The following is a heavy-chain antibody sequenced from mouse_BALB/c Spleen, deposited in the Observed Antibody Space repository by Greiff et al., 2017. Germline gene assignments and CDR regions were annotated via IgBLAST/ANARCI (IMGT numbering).Heavy chain of an antibody. Sequence: QVQLQQSGAELARPGASVKLSCKASGYTFTSYWMQWVKQRPGQGLEWIGAIYPGDGDTRYTQKFKGKATLTADKSSSTAYMQLSSLASEDSAVYYCAREKGSSDDRGFAYWGQGTLVTVSA. J-gene: IGHJ3*01. D-gene: IGHD3-1*01. CDR2: IYPGDGDT. CDR3: AREKGSSDDRGFAY. V-gene: IGHV1-87*01. CDR1: GYTFTSYW.